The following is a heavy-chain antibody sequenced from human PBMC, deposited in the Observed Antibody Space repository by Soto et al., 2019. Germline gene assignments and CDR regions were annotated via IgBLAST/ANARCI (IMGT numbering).Heavy chain of an antibody. CDR1: GFTFTSSA. Sequence: SVKVSCKASGFTFTSSAMQWVRQARGQRLEWIGWIVVGSGNTNYAQKFQERVTITRDMSTSTAYMELSSLRSEDTAVYYCAADIWIGSGYDLFLFDYWGQGTLVTVSS. CDR2: IVVGSGNT. V-gene: IGHV1-58*02. D-gene: IGHD5-12*01. CDR3: AADIWIGSGYDLFLFDY. J-gene: IGHJ4*02.